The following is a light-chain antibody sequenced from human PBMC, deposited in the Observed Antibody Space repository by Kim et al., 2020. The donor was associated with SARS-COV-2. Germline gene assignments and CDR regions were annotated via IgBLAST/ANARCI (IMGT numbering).Light chain of an antibody. CDR2: VAS. CDR3: QQYEDWPPWT. Sequence: APGETASLSWRARQSAGTKVPWNQQNPGQAPRLLIFVASTRATAIPARFSGRGFGTDFPLTIRSLQSEDLAGYHCQQYEDWPPWTFGQGTKVDIK. V-gene: IGKV3-15*01. CDR1: QSAGTK. J-gene: IGKJ1*01.